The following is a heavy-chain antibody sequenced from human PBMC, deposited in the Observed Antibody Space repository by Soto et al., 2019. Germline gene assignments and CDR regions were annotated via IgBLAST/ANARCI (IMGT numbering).Heavy chain of an antibody. CDR1: GYTFSGHY. J-gene: IGHJ4*02. D-gene: IGHD6-19*01. CDR2: INANSGDT. CDR3: ARGGALDGTSPPFNH. Sequence: QVQLVQSGAEVKKPGASVRVSCKASGYTFSGHYMHWIRQAPGQGPEWLGWINANSGDTDRAPKFQDRLTMTRDTSISTAYMELSRLGSDDTAVYYCARGGALDGTSPPFNHWGQGTLVTVSS. V-gene: IGHV1-2*02.